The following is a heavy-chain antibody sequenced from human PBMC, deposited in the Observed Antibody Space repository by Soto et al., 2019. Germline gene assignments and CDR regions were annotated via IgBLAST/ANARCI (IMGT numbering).Heavy chain of an antibody. CDR1: GFTFSSYG. CDR3: AKEGKDGYCSSTSCYDDAFDI. Sequence: QVQLVESGGGVVQPGRSLRLSCAASGFTFSSYGMHWVRQAPGKGLEWVAVISYDGSNKYYADSVKGRFTISRDNSKNTLYLQMYSLRAEDTAVYYCAKEGKDGYCSSTSCYDDAFDIWGQGTMVTVSS. J-gene: IGHJ3*02. V-gene: IGHV3-30*18. CDR2: ISYDGSNK. D-gene: IGHD2-2*03.